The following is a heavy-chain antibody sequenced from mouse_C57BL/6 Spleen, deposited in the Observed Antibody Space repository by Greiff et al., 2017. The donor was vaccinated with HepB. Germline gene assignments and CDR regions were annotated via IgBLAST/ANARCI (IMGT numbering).Heavy chain of an antibody. CDR3: ARWVTTVVADYYAMDY. CDR2: IDPNSGGT. D-gene: IGHD1-1*01. Sequence: QVQLKQPGAELVKPGASVKLSCKASGYTFTSYWMHWVKQRPGRGLEWIGRIDPNSGGTKYNEKFKSKATLTVDKPSSTAYMQLSSLTSEDSAVYYCARWVTTVVADYYAMDYWGQGTSVTVSS. V-gene: IGHV1-72*01. CDR1: GYTFTSYW. J-gene: IGHJ4*01.